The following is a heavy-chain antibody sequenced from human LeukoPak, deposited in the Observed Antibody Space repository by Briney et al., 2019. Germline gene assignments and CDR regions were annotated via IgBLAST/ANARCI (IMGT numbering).Heavy chain of an antibody. CDR1: GFTLSSYA. D-gene: IGHD3-22*01. Sequence: GASLRLSCAASGFTLSSYAMSWVRQAPGKGLEWVSAISGSGGSTYYADSVKGRFTISRDNSKNTLYLQMNSLRAEDTAVYYCAKEGNRRRYYYDSSGYYYFDYWGQGTLVTVSS. V-gene: IGHV3-23*01. CDR2: ISGSGGST. CDR3: AKEGNRRRYYYDSSGYYYFDY. J-gene: IGHJ4*02.